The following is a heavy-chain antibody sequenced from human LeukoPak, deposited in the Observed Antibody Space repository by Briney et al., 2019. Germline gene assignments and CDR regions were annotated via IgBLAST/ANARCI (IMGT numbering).Heavy chain of an antibody. CDR1: GFTFSSYG. CDR2: ISYDGSNK. Sequence: GGSLRLSCAASGFTFSSYGMHWVRQAPGKGLEWVAVISYDGSNKYYADSVKGRFTISRDNSKNTLYLQMNSLRAEDTAVYYCAKDPGYSYGSYYFDYWGPGTLVTVSS. V-gene: IGHV3-30*18. CDR3: AKDPGYSYGSYYFDY. J-gene: IGHJ4*02. D-gene: IGHD5-18*01.